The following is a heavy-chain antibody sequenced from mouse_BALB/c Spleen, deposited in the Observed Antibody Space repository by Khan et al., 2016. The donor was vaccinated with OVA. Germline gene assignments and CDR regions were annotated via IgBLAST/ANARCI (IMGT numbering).Heavy chain of an antibody. Sequence: DVKLQESGPGLVKPSQSLSLTCTVTGYSITSGYGWNWIRQFPGNKLEWMGYISYSGSTNYNPSLKSRISITRDTSKNQFFLQLNSVTTEDTATYYCARTARITYWGQGPTLPVSS. CDR1: GYSITSGYG. D-gene: IGHD1-2*01. V-gene: IGHV3-2*02. CDR2: ISYSGST. CDR3: ARTARITY. J-gene: IGHJ2*01.